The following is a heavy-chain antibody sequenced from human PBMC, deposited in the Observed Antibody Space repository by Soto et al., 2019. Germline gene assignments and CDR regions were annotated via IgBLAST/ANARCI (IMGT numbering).Heavy chain of an antibody. CDR1: GDSISSSSYY. D-gene: IGHD5-18*01. Sequence: QLQLQESGPGLVKPSETLSLMCTVSGDSISSSSYYWGWVRQPPGKVLEWIGSILYTGSTFYNPSLYSRVTISVDTSKNQFSLKMSSVTAADTAVYYCARHFGGYSYGYVFDSWGQGSLVTVSS. J-gene: IGHJ4*02. CDR3: ARHFGGYSYGYVFDS. V-gene: IGHV4-39*01. CDR2: ILYTGST.